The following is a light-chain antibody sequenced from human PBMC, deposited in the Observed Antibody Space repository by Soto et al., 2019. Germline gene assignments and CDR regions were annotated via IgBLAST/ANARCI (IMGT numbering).Light chain of an antibody. V-gene: IGKV1-39*01. CDR2: SAS. Sequence: DIQMTQSPPSLSASVGDRVTITCRASQSISTYLSWYQHRPGKAPKLLIYSASTLQSGVPPRFSGSGSGTDFTLTISSLQPDDFATYYCQQSFNTLTFGGGTKVEIK. J-gene: IGKJ4*01. CDR3: QQSFNTLT. CDR1: QSISTY.